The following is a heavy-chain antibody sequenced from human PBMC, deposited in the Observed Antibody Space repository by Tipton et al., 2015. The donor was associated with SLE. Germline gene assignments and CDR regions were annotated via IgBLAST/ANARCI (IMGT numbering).Heavy chain of an antibody. D-gene: IGHD1-1*01. J-gene: IGHJ6*04. CDR1: DHSIISGFF. V-gene: IGHV4-38-2*02. Sequence: TLSLTCVVSDHSIISGFFWAWIRQSPGKGLEWIGSIYHSGTTYYNPSLKSRVTMSVDTSQNQFSLKVTSVTAADTAIYFCARENWSFSHMDVWGRGTTVIVSS. CDR2: IYHSGTT. CDR3: ARENWSFSHMDV.